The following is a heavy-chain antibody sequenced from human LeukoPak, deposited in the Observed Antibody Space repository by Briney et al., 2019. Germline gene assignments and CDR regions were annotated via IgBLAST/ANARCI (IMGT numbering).Heavy chain of an antibody. CDR3: AKQNGGSGYFDY. CDR2: ISGSGGST. CDR1: GFTFSSYA. V-gene: IGHV3-23*01. J-gene: IGHJ4*02. Sequence: GGSLRLSCAASGFTFSSYAMSWVRQAPGKGLEWVSAISGSGGSTYYADSVKGRFTISRDKSKNTLHLQMNSLRAEDTAVYYCAKQNGGSGYFDYWGQGTLVTVSS. D-gene: IGHD2-15*01.